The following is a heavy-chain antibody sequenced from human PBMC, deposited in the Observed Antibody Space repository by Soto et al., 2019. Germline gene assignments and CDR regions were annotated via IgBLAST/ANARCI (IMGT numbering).Heavy chain of an antibody. J-gene: IGHJ1*01. V-gene: IGHV3-72*01. CDR2: SRNKANSYTT. Sequence: EVQLVESGGGLVQPGGSLRLSCAASGFILSDHYMDWVRQAPGKGLEWVGRSRNKANSYTTEYVASVKGRFTISRDESKTSLYLKMTSLRTEDTAVYYCDRAAPPFQHWGQGTLVTVSS. CDR1: GFILSDHY. CDR3: DRAAPPFQH. D-gene: IGHD6-25*01.